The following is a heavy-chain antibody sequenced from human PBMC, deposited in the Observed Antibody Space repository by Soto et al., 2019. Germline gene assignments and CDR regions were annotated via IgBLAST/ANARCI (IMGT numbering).Heavy chain of an antibody. J-gene: IGHJ4*02. CDR1: GFTFSSYA. V-gene: IGHV3-23*01. CDR3: AKYCSGGSCYGGFDY. Sequence: LRLSCAASGFTFSSYAMSWVRQAPGKGLEWVSAISGSGGSTYYADSVKGRFTISRDNSKNTLYLQMNSLRAEDTAVYYCAKYCSGGSCYGGFDYWGQGTLVTVSS. D-gene: IGHD2-15*01. CDR2: ISGSGGST.